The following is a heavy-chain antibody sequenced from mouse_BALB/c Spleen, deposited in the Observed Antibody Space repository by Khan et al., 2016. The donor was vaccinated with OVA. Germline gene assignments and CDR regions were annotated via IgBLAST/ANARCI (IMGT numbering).Heavy chain of an antibody. J-gene: IGHJ3*01. CDR2: INPSNGGT. CDR3: TKSGYSSVAY. V-gene: IGHV1S81*02. CDR1: GYTFTSYY. Sequence: QVQLKQSGAELVKPGASVKLSCKASGYTFTSYYMYWVKQRPGQGLEWIGEINPSNGGTNFNEKFKSKATLTVDKSSSTAYMQLSSLTSEDSAVYYGTKSGYSSVAYWGQGTLVTVSA. D-gene: IGHD2-12*01.